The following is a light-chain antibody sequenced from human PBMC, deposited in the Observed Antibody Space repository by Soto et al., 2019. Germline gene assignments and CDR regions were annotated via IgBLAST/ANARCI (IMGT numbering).Light chain of an antibody. CDR2: GNT. CDR1: SSNIGAGYD. V-gene: IGLV1-40*01. J-gene: IGLJ2*01. CDR3: QSYDSSLSGSV. Sequence: QSVLTQPPSVSGAPGQRVTISCTGSSSNIGAGYDVHWYQQLPGTAPKVLIYGNTNRPSGVPDRFSGSKSGTSASLAITGLQAEDEADYYCQSYDSSLSGSVFGGGTKVNVL.